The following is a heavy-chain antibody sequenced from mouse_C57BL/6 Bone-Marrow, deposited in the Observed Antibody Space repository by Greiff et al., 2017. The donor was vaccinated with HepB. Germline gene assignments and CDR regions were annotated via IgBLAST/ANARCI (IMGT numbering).Heavy chain of an antibody. D-gene: IGHD1-1*01. CDR1: GYTFTSYT. CDR3: ARMHYGSSPYYAMDY. J-gene: IGHJ4*01. V-gene: IGHV1-4*01. CDR2: INPSSGYT. Sequence: VKLVESGAELARPGASVKMSCKASGYTFTSYTMHWVKQRPGQGLEWIGYINPSSGYTKYNQKFKDKATLTADKSSSTAYMQLSSLTSEDSAVYYCARMHYGSSPYYAMDYWGQGTSVTVSS.